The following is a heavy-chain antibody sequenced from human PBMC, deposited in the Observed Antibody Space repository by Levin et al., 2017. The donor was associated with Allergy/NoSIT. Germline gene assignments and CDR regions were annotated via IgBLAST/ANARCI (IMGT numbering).Heavy chain of an antibody. V-gene: IGHV3-23*01. D-gene: IGHD3-10*01. Sequence: GESLKISCAASGFTFSDYAMSWVRQAPGKGLEWVSAISAGGSSTYYSDSVKGRFTISRDNSKNTLYLQVNSLRAEDTAVYYCAKLYSSGTYYNIIDHWGQGTLVTVSS. CDR1: GFTFSDYA. CDR2: ISAGGSST. J-gene: IGHJ4*02. CDR3: AKLYSSGTYYNIIDH.